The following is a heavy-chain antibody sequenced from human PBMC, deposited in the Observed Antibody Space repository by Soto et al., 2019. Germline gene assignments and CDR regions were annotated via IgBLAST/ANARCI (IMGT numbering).Heavy chain of an antibody. CDR2: INTDGSVA. CDR3: VRDMHVWRLDS. Sequence: EVQLVESGGGLVQPGESLRLSCAASGLTFRSYWMHWVRQAPGKGLVWVSRINTDGSVAMYVDSVKGRFTISRDNAKNTLYLHMNSLRAEDTAVYYWVRDMHVWRLDSLGQGTLVTVSS. CDR1: GLTFRSYW. D-gene: IGHD2-2*01. V-gene: IGHV3-74*03. J-gene: IGHJ4*02.